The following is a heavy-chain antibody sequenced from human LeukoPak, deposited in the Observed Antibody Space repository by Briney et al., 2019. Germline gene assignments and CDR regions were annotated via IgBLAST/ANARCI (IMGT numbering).Heavy chain of an antibody. V-gene: IGHV4-34*01. D-gene: IGHD1-26*01. CDR1: GGSFSGYY. J-gene: IGHJ4*02. Sequence: PSETLSLTCAVYGGSFSGYYWSWIRQPPGKGLEWIGEINHSGSTNYNPSLKSRVTISVDTSKNQFSLKLSSVTAADTAVYYCAGQRRVGATHNYYFDYWGQGTLVTVSS. CDR3: AGQRRVGATHNYYFDY. CDR2: INHSGST.